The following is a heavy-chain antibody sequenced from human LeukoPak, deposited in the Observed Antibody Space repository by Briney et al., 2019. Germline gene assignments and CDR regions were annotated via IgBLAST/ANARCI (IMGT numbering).Heavy chain of an antibody. CDR3: ARSPFVGGVGATSWYFDL. V-gene: IGHV4-4*09. D-gene: IGHD1-26*01. J-gene: IGHJ2*01. CDR2: IYSSANI. Sequence: SETLSLPFTVSGASITSYYWTWIRQPPGKELEWIGNIYSSANINFNPSLKSRVTISLDASKSHFSLKLNSVSAADTAIYYCARSPFVGGVGATSWYFDLWGRGALVTVSS. CDR1: GASITSYY.